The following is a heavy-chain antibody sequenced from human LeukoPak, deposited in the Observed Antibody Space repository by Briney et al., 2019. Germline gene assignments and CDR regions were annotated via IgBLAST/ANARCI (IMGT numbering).Heavy chain of an antibody. D-gene: IGHD3-10*01. J-gene: IGHJ4*02. CDR2: IIPIFGTA. CDR1: GVTFSRYP. CDR3: ARTRITMVRGAPGGIFDY. Sequence: SVNFACNVSGVTFSRYPISWVRQAPGQGLEPMGGIIPIFGTANYAQKFQGRVTITADESTSTAYMELSSLRSEDTAVYYCARTRITMVRGAPGGIFDYWGQGTLVTVSS. V-gene: IGHV1-69*13.